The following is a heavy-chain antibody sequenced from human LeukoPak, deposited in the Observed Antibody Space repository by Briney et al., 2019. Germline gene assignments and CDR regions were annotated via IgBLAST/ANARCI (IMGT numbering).Heavy chain of an antibody. CDR2: IYYSGST. V-gene: IGHV4-61*08. CDR1: GGSISSGGYS. J-gene: IGHJ4*02. D-gene: IGHD6-19*01. Sequence: PSETLSLTCAVSGGSISSGGYSWSWIRQPPGKGLEWIGNIYYSGSTNYNPSLKSRITVSIDTSKNQFSLKLNSVTAADTAVYYCARATRGYSSGPIDCWGQGTLVTVSS. CDR3: ARATRGYSSGPIDC.